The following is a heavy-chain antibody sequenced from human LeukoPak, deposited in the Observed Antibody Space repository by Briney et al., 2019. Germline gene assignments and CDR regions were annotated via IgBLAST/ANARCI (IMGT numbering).Heavy chain of an antibody. CDR2: IWLDGSNK. V-gene: IGHV3-33*08. CDR3: ASRGGRYCSSTSCYDFDY. D-gene: IGHD2-2*01. Sequence: GGSLRLSCAASGFTFSSHGMHWVRQAPGKGLGWVSVIWLDGSNKYYADSENSRFTITRDNSKITVYQQKNSLRAEATAVYYSASRGGRYCSSTSCYDFDYWGQGTLVTVSS. J-gene: IGHJ4*02. CDR1: GFTFSSHG.